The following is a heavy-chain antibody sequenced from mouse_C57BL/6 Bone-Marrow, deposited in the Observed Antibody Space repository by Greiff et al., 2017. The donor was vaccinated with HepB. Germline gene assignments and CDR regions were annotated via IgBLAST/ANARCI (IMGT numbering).Heavy chain of an antibody. D-gene: IGHD2-10*02. V-gene: IGHV6-3*01. CDR2: IRLKSDNYAT. CDR1: GFTFSNYW. J-gene: IGHJ4*01. CDR3: TRDSIYYYAMDY. Sequence: EVKVEESGGGLVQPGGSMKLSCVASGFTFSNYWMNWVRQSPEKGLEWVAQIRLKSDNYATHYAESVKGRFTISRYDSKSSVYLQMNNLRAEDTGIYYCTRDSIYYYAMDYWGQGTSVTVSS.